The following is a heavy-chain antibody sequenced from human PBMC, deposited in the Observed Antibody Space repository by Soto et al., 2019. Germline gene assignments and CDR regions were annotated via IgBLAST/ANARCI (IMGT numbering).Heavy chain of an antibody. J-gene: IGHJ5*02. V-gene: IGHV6-1*01. D-gene: IGHD3-3*01. CDR3: ARGDFWSGYYTIWFDP. CDR1: GDSVSSNSAA. CDR2: TYYRSKWYN. Sequence: SQTLSLTCAISGDSVSSNSAAWNWIRQSPSRGLEWLGRTYYRSKWYNDYAVSVKSRITINPDTSKNQFSLQLNSVTPEDTAVYYCARGDFWSGYYTIWFDPWGQGTLVTVSS.